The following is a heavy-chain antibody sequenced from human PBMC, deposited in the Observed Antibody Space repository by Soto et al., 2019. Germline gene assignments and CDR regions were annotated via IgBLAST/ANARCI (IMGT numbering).Heavy chain of an antibody. CDR1: GGSITTGGYY. CDR2: RYYSEST. D-gene: IGHD2-15*01. J-gene: IGHJ4*02. Sequence: SETLSLTCTVSGGSITTGGYYWSWIRQLPGKGLEWIGHRYYSESTYYNPSLKSRVSISLDTSKNQFFLKLSFVTAADTAMYYCARTKCSGGSCYSWSLDYWGQGTPVTVSS. CDR3: ARTKCSGGSCYSWSLDY. V-gene: IGHV4-31*03.